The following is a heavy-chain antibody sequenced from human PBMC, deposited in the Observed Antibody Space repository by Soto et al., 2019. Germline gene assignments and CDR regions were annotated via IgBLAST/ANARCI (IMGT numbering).Heavy chain of an antibody. CDR2: ISSDGTQK. CDR3: VRDAYNGQYYDGLAG. D-gene: IGHD1-20*01. J-gene: IGHJ6*02. CDR1: RFTFSRSG. Sequence: CSLRLSCATSRFTFSRSGLHWVRQAPGKGVEWVAAISSDGTQKYYADSVKGRFTISRDTSKNTLYVQMIRLRAEDTAVYYWVRDAYNGQYYDGLAGWGQGPTGIVAS. V-gene: IGHV3-33*01.